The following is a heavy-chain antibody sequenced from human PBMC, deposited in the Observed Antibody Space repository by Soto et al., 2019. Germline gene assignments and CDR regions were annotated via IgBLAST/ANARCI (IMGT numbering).Heavy chain of an antibody. CDR1: GFTFSSYA. CDR2: ISGSGGST. Sequence: VGSLRLSCAASGFTFSSYAMSWVRQAPGKGLEWVSAISGSGGSTYYADSVKGRFTISRDNSKNTLYLQMNSLRAEDTAVYYCAKEPITIFGVVISRAPDYWGQGTLVTVSS. J-gene: IGHJ4*02. V-gene: IGHV3-23*01. D-gene: IGHD3-3*01. CDR3: AKEPITIFGVVISRAPDY.